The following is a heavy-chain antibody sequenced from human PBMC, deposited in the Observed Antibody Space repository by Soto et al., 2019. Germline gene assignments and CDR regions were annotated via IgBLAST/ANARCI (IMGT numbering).Heavy chain of an antibody. Sequence: QVQVVQSGDEVKKPGASVKVSCKASGYTFTNYGFSWVRQAPGQGLEWMGWISGYNGNTKYAEKVQGRVTMTTDTPTSTAHMELRSLRSDDTAVYYCAREGQSPYYYYSMDVWGQGTAVTVSS. CDR3: AREGQSPYYYYSMDV. CDR2: ISGYNGNT. J-gene: IGHJ6*02. V-gene: IGHV1-18*01. CDR1: GYTFTNYG.